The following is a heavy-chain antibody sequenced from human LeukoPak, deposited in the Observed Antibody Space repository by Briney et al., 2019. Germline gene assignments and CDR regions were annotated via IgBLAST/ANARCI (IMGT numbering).Heavy chain of an antibody. V-gene: IGHV4-61*01. CDR1: GGSVSSGSYY. D-gene: IGHD2-2*01. J-gene: IGHJ6*02. CDR2: IYYSGST. Sequence: PSETLSLTCTVSGGSVSSGSYYWRWLRQPPGKGLEWIGYIYYSGSTNYNPSLKSRVTISVDTSKNQFSLKLSSVTAADTAVYYCASGDIVVVPAAGKSYYYYYGMDVWGQGTTVTVSS. CDR3: ASGDIVVVPAAGKSYYYYYGMDV.